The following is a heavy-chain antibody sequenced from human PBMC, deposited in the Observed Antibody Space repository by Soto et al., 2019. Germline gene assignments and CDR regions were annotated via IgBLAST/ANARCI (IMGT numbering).Heavy chain of an antibody. Sequence: GGSLRLSCVASGFTFSGYGMHWVRQAPGKVLEWVAVMSNDGSNKYYADSVKGRFTISRDNSKNMLYLQMNSLGTEDTAVYYCAKGSSSVYYYYYGIDVWGQGTTVTVSS. D-gene: IGHD6-6*01. J-gene: IGHJ6*02. V-gene: IGHV3-30*18. CDR1: GFTFSGYG. CDR2: MSNDGSNK. CDR3: AKGSSSVYYYYYGIDV.